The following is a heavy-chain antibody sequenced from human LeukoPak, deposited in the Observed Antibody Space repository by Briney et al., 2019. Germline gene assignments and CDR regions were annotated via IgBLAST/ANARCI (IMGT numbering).Heavy chain of an antibody. CDR2: INTNTGNP. CDR1: GYTFTSYA. CDR3: ARDLGRYYDILTGYSYYYYGMDV. V-gene: IGHV7-4-1*02. D-gene: IGHD3-9*01. Sequence: ASVKVSCKASGYTFTSYAMNWLRQAPGQGLEWMGWINTNTGNPTYAQGFTGRFVFSLDTSVSTAYLQISSLKAEDTAVYYCARDLGRYYDILTGYSYYYYGMDVWGQGTTVTVSS. J-gene: IGHJ6*02.